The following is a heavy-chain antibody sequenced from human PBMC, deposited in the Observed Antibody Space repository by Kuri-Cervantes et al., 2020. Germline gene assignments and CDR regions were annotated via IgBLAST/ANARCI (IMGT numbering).Heavy chain of an antibody. V-gene: IGHV3-30*03. CDR3: ARASEEGAFDY. D-gene: IGHD3-16*01. CDR1: GFTFSSYG. Sequence: GGSLRLSCAASGFTFSSYGMHWVRQAPGKGLEWVAVISYDGSNKYYADSVKGRFTISRDNSKNTLYLQMNSLRAEDTAAYYCARASEEGAFDYWGQGTLVTVSS. CDR2: ISYDGSNK. J-gene: IGHJ4*02.